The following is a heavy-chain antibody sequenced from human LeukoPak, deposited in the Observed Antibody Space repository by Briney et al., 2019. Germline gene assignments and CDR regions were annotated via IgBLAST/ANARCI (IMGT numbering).Heavy chain of an antibody. D-gene: IGHD5-18*01. Sequence: ASVKVSCKASGYTFTSYDINRVRQATGQGLEWMGWMNPNSGNTGYAQKFQGRVTMTRNTSISTAYMELSSLRSEDTAVYYCARGTAMSDVGWFDPWGQGTLVTVSS. J-gene: IGHJ5*02. CDR3: ARGTAMSDVGWFDP. V-gene: IGHV1-8*01. CDR1: GYTFTSYD. CDR2: MNPNSGNT.